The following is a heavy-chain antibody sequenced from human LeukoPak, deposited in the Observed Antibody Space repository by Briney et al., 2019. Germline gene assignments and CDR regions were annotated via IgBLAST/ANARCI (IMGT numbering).Heavy chain of an antibody. CDR3: ARDTSGWYAPHPNWFDL. CDR1: GYTFTSYG. D-gene: IGHD6-19*01. Sequence: ASVKVSCKASGYTFTSYGISWVRQAPGQGLEWMGWISAYNGNTNYAQKLQGRVTMTTDTSTSTAYMELRSLRSDDTAVYYCARDTSGWYAPHPNWFDLWGQGTLVTVSS. CDR2: ISAYNGNT. V-gene: IGHV1-18*01. J-gene: IGHJ5*02.